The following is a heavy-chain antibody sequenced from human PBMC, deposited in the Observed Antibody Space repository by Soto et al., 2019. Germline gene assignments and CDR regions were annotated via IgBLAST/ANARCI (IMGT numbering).Heavy chain of an antibody. CDR2: ISYDGSNK. Sequence: QVQLVESGGGVVQPGRSLRLSCAASGFTFSSYAMHWVRQAPGKGLEWVAVISYDGSNKYYADSVKGRFTISRDNSKNTLYLQMNSLRAEDTAVYYCARDSECKTADYWGQGTLVTVSS. CDR3: ARDSECKTADY. D-gene: IGHD1-1*01. J-gene: IGHJ4*02. V-gene: IGHV3-30-3*01. CDR1: GFTFSSYA.